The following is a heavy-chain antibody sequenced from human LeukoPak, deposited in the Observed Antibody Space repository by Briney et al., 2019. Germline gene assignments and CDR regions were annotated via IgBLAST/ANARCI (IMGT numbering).Heavy chain of an antibody. J-gene: IGHJ3*02. V-gene: IGHV4-39*07. Sequence: SETLSLTCTVSGGSISSSSYYWGWIRQPPGKGLGWIGSIYYSGSTYYNPSLKSRVTISVDTSKNQFSLKLSSVTAADTAVYYCARADTSGSLYYYDSSGYYYRTGAFDIWGQGTMVTVSS. CDR2: IYYSGST. CDR3: ARADTSGSLYYYDSSGYYYRTGAFDI. CDR1: GGSISSSSYY. D-gene: IGHD3-22*01.